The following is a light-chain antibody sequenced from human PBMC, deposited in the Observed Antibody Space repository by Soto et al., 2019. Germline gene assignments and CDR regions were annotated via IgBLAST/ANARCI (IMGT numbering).Light chain of an antibody. CDR3: SSYTISNTLPFV. V-gene: IGLV2-14*01. CDR2: EVT. Sequence: QSALTQPASVSGSPGQSITISCTGTLRDVGGYNYVSWYQQYPGKSPKLLIYEVTHRPSGVSNRFSGSKSGNTASLTISGLQAEDEADYYCSSYTISNTLPFVFGTGTKVTVL. CDR1: LRDVGGYNY. J-gene: IGLJ1*01.